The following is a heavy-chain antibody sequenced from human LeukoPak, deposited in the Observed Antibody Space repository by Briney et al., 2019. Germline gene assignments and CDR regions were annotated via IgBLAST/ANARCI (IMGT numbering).Heavy chain of an antibody. CDR1: GGSISSSGYY. D-gene: IGHD3-22*01. CDR3: ARQIYYDRSGYFYFN. J-gene: IGHJ4*02. V-gene: IGHV4-39*01. Sequence: SETLSLTCTVSGGSISSSGYYWGWLRQPPGKGLECIGIMSYSGSTYYNPSLKSRVTMSVDTSKNHFSLKLSSVTAADTAVYYCARQIYYDRSGYFYFNWGQGTLVTVSS. CDR2: MSYSGST.